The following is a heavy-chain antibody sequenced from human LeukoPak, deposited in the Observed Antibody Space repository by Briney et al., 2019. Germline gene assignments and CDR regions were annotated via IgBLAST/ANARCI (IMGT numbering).Heavy chain of an antibody. CDR2: IYYSGST. CDR1: GGSISSSSYY. V-gene: IGHV4-39*01. J-gene: IGHJ6*02. Sequence: PSETLSLTCTVSGGSISSSSYYWGWIRQPPGKGLEWIGSIYYSGSTYYNPSLKSRVTISVDTSKNQFSLKLGSVTAADTAVYYCAKLLGSDYGMDVWGQGTTVTVSS. D-gene: IGHD6-25*01. CDR3: AKLLGSDYGMDV.